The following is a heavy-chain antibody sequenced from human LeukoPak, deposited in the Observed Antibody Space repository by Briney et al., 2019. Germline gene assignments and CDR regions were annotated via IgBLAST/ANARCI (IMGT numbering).Heavy chain of an antibody. V-gene: IGHV4-59*08. J-gene: IGHJ4*02. CDR1: GGSMSSYY. CDR3: ARGGWSVDY. CDR2: IYYNGKT. Sequence: SETLSLTCTVSGGSMSSYYWSWIRQPPGKGLEWIGYIYYNGKTNYSPSLNSQVTISVDTSRNQFSLKLNSVTAAGTAVYYWARGGWSVDYWGQGTLVTVSS. D-gene: IGHD6-19*01.